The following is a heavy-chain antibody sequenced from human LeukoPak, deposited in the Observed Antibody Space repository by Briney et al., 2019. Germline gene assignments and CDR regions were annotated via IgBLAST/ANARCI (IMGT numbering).Heavy chain of an antibody. D-gene: IGHD3-10*01. CDR3: ARVFLYYYGSGSYWFDP. V-gene: IGHV1-2*02. Sequence: GASVKVSCKASGYTFTAYYMHWVRQAPGQGLEWMGWINPNSGGTNYAQKFQGRVTMTRDTSISTAYMELRSLRSDDTAVYYCARVFLYYYGSGSYWFDPWGQGTLVTVSS. J-gene: IGHJ5*02. CDR1: GYTFTAYY. CDR2: INPNSGGT.